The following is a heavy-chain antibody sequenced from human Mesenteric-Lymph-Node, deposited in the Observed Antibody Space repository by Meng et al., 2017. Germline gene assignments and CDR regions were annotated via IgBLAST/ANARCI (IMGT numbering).Heavy chain of an antibody. CDR1: GFTFGSYS. D-gene: IGHD3-10*01. Sequence: GGSLRLSCAASGFTFGSYSMNWVRQAPGKGLEWVSSISSSSSDIYYADSVKGRFTISRDNAKNSLYLQMNSLRAEDTAVYYCARFNYYGSGSYIYYYYGMAVWGQGNTV. CDR3: ARFNYYGSGSYIYYYYGMAV. V-gene: IGHV3-21*01. J-gene: IGHJ6*01. CDR2: ISSSSSDI.